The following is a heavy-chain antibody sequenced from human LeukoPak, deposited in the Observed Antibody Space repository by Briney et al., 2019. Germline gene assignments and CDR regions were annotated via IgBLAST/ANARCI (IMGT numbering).Heavy chain of an antibody. CDR1: GFTFSDYY. V-gene: IGHV3-11*03. J-gene: IGHJ4*02. CDR3: ARHAHTYGDYVFDY. CDR2: ISSSSSYT. Sequence: PGGSLRLSCAASGFTFSDYYMSWIRQAPGKGLEWVSYISSSSSYTNYADSVKGRFTISRDNAKNSLYLQMNSLRAEDTAVYYCARHAHTYGDYVFDYWGQGTLVTVSS. D-gene: IGHD4-17*01.